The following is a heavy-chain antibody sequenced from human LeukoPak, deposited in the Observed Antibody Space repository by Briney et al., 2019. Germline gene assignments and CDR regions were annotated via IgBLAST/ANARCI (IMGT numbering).Heavy chain of an antibody. CDR1: GFTFGDYA. J-gene: IGHJ3*02. Sequence: GGSLRLSCTASGFTFGDYAMSWVRQAPGKGLEWVGFTRSKAYGGTTEYAASVKGRFTISRDDSKSIAYLQMNSLKTKDTAVYYCTTLTFDWLLPDAFDIWGQGTMVTVSS. V-gene: IGHV3-49*04. D-gene: IGHD3-9*01. CDR3: TTLTFDWLLPDAFDI. CDR2: TRSKAYGGTT.